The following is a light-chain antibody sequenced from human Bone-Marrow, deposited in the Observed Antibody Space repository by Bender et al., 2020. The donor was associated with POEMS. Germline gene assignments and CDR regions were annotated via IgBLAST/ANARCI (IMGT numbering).Light chain of an antibody. CDR3: SSYTSSNTWV. Sequence: QSALTQPASVSGSPGQSITISCTGSISDVGGYNYVSWYRQPPGRAPKLMIYDVSNRPSGVSNRFSGSKSGNTASLTISGLLAEDEADYYCSSYTSSNTWVFGGGTKVTVL. J-gene: IGLJ3*02. V-gene: IGLV2-14*01. CDR1: ISDVGGYNY. CDR2: DVS.